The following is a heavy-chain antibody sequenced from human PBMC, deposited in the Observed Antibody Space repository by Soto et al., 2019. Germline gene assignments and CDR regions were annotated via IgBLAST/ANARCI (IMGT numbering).Heavy chain of an antibody. CDR2: MDPNSGST. J-gene: IGHJ6*02. CDR1: GYTFTSYD. D-gene: IGHD3-3*01. V-gene: IGHV1-8*01. CDR3: ARQRNFDFWRKGLDV. Sequence: QAQLVQSGAEVKKPGASVKVSCKASGYTFTSYDINWVRQAPGQGLEWLGWMDPNSGSTCYAQNLQGRVTMTRNISITTAHMELSSLRSEDTAVYYCARQRNFDFWRKGLDVWGQGTTVTVSS.